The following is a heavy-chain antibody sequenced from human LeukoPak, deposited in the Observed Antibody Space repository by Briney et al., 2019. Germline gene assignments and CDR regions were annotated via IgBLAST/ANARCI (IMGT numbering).Heavy chain of an antibody. D-gene: IGHD6-25*01. V-gene: IGHV4-59*01. CDR1: GGSISSYY. J-gene: IGHJ4*02. CDR2: IYYSGST. CDR3: ARDQGSGWGLFDY. Sequence: SETLSLTCTVSGGSISSYYWSWIRQPPGKGLEWIGYIYYSGSTNYNPSLKSRVTISVDTSKNQFSLKLSSVTAADTAVYYCARDQGSGWGLFDYWGQGTLVTVSS.